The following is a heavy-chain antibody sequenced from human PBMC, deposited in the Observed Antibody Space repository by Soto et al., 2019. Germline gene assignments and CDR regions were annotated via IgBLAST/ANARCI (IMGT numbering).Heavy chain of an antibody. D-gene: IGHD4-4*01. CDR2: IYYSGST. J-gene: IGHJ5*02. CDR1: GGSITSGGYY. V-gene: IGHV4-31*03. Sequence: QVQLQESGPGLVKPSQTLSLTCTVSGGSITSGGYYWSWIRQHPGKGLEWIGYIYYSGSTYYNPTLTSRITISVNTSKYQFSLKLCSVTAGDTAVYYFSGDGVDYSNEYWCDPWGPGTLVTVSS. CDR3: SGDGVDYSNEYWCDP.